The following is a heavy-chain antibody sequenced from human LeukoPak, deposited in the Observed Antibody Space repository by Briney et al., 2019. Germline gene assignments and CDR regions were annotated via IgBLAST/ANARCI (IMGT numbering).Heavy chain of an antibody. CDR2: ISGSGGST. D-gene: IGHD5-18*01. CDR3: ARGGARIGEYTYGFDY. Sequence: PGGSLRLSCAASGFTFNNYAMSWVRQVRGKGLEWVSAISGSGGSTFYADSVKGRLTISKDSSKNTLFLQMNSLRAEDTAVYYCARGGARIGEYTYGFDYWGQGALVTVSS. CDR1: GFTFNNYA. J-gene: IGHJ4*02. V-gene: IGHV3-23*01.